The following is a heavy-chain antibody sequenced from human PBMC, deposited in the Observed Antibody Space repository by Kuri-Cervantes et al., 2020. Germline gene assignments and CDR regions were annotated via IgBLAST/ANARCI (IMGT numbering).Heavy chain of an antibody. D-gene: IGHD3-10*01. J-gene: IGHJ6*02. Sequence: GGSLRLSCAASGFTFSDYYMSWIRQAPGKGLEWVSYISSSGSTIYYADSVKDRFTISRDNSKNTLYLQMNSLRAEDTAVYYCAKEGSRYYYYGMDVWGQGTTVTVSS. CDR1: GFTFSDYY. CDR2: ISSSGSTI. V-gene: IGHV3-11*04. CDR3: AKEGSRYYYYGMDV.